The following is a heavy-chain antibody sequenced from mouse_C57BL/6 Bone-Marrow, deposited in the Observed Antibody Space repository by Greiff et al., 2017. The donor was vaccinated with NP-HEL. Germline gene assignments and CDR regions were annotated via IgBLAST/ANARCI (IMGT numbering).Heavy chain of an antibody. CDR3: ARSCDY. CDR2: IDPSDSYT. Sequence: QVQLQQPGAELVMPGASVKLSCKASGYTFTSYWMHWVKQRPGQGLEWIGEIDPSDSYTNYNQQFKGKSTLTVDKSSSTAYMQLSSLTSEDSAVYYCARSCDYWGQGTTLTVSS. V-gene: IGHV1-69*01. J-gene: IGHJ2*01. CDR1: GYTFTSYW.